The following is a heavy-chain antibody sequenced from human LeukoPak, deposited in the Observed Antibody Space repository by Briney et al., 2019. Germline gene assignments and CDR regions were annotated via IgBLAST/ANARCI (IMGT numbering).Heavy chain of an antibody. CDR3: ARAVPGTENFDN. Sequence: GGSLRLSCAASGFTFSSYWMNWVRQAPGKGLEWVANIKQDGSEKYYVDSVKGRFTISRDNAKNSLYPQMNSLRPEDTAVYYCARAVPGTENFDNWGQGTLVPVSS. CDR2: IKQDGSEK. V-gene: IGHV3-7*01. CDR1: GFTFSSYW. J-gene: IGHJ4*02. D-gene: IGHD6-19*01.